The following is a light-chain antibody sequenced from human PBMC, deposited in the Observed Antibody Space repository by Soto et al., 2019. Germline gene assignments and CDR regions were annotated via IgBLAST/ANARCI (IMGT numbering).Light chain of an antibody. CDR1: QSVSSSY. CDR3: QHYDRSQWT. J-gene: IGKJ1*01. V-gene: IGKV3-20*01. Sequence: EIVLTQSPGTLSLSPGERATLSCRASQSVSSSYLAWYQQKPGQAPRLLIYDASSMATDISDRFSGSGSGTDFTFTISRLEPEDFAVYYCQHYDRSQWTFGHGTKVEIK. CDR2: DAS.